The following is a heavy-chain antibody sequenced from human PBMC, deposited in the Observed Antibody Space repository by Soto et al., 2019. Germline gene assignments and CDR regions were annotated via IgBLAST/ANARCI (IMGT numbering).Heavy chain of an antibody. Sequence: PGGSLRLSCAASGFTFSSYGMHWVRQAPGKGLEWVAVISYDGSNKYYADSVKGRFTISRDNSKNTLYLQVNSLRAEDTAVYYCAKRRAVSGYSSSWYGLTFDDWGQGTLVTVSS. V-gene: IGHV3-30*18. CDR2: ISYDGSNK. D-gene: IGHD6-13*01. J-gene: IGHJ4*02. CDR1: GFTFSSYG. CDR3: AKRRAVSGYSSSWYGLTFDD.